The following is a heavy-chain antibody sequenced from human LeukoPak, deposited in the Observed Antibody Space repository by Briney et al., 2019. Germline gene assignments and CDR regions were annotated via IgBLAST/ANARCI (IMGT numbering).Heavy chain of an antibody. CDR1: GFTFSSHG. Sequence: GGSLRLSCAASGFTFSSHGMHWVRQAPGKGLEWVAVISYDGGNKYYADSVKGRLTISRDNSRNTLYLQMNSLRADDTAVYYWARGRYCSGGSCYSWYNYYYMDVWGKGTTVIVSS. D-gene: IGHD2-15*01. V-gene: IGHV3-30*04. J-gene: IGHJ6*03. CDR3: ARGRYCSGGSCYSWYNYYYMDV. CDR2: ISYDGGNK.